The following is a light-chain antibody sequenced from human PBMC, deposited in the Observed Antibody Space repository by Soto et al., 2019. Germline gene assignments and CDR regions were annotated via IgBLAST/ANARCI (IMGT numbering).Light chain of an antibody. CDR3: QYLNSFPLS. CDR2: LAS. J-gene: IGKJ4*01. V-gene: IGKV1-9*01. Sequence: DIQLAPSPPTLSASVGDRGNITCRASQGISSYLAWYQQKPGKAPKLLIYLASTLQSGVPSRFSGSGSGTDFSLTISSLQPEDVATYYCQYLNSFPLSFGGGTKVDIK. CDR1: QGISSY.